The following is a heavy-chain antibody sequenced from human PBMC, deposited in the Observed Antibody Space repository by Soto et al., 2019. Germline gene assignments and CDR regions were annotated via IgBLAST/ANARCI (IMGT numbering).Heavy chain of an antibody. V-gene: IGHV4-4*07. Sequence: ETLSLTCTVSGGSISSYYWSWIRQPAGKGLEWIGRIYTSGSTNYNPSLKSRVTMSVDTSKNQFSLKLSSVTAADTAVYYCAGGYCSGGSCPFDYWGQGTLVTVSS. CDR2: IYTSGST. J-gene: IGHJ4*02. CDR3: AGGYCSGGSCPFDY. D-gene: IGHD2-15*01. CDR1: GGSISSYY.